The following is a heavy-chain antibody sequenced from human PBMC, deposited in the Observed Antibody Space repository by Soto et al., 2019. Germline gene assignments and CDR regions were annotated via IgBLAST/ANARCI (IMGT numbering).Heavy chain of an antibody. V-gene: IGHV3-23*01. D-gene: IGHD1-26*01. CDR3: AKNQGVELVPLATVDWFDP. CDR1: GFIFENFG. CDR2: ISGSGFKK. J-gene: IGHJ5*02. Sequence: GGSLRLSCAASGFIFENFGMSWVRQAPGKGLEWISSISGSGFKKYYADSVKDRFTISRDNSKSTVYLELNNLSAEDTAVYHCAKNQGVELVPLATVDWFDPWGQGSVVTVSS.